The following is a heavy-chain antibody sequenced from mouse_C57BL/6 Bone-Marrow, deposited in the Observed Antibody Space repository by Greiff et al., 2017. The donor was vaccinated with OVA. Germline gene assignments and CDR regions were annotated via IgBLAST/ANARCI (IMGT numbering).Heavy chain of an antibody. J-gene: IGHJ4*01. D-gene: IGHD2-5*01. V-gene: IGHV1-80*01. Sequence: QVQLKESGAELVKPGASVKISCKASGYAFSSYWMNWVKQRPGKGLEWIGQIYPGDGDTNYNGKFKGKATLTADKSSSTAYMQLSSLTSEDSAVYFCAKAYYSNYDYAMDCWGQGTSVTVSS. CDR3: AKAYYSNYDYAMDC. CDR2: IYPGDGDT. CDR1: GYAFSSYW.